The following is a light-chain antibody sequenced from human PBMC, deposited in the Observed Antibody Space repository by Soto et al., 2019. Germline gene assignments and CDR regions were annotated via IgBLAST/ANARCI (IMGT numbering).Light chain of an antibody. Sequence: EIVLTQSPGTLSLSPGERATLSCRASQSVSNNYLAWYQQKPGQAPRLLIYDASNRATGIPPRFSGSGSGTDFILTISSLEPEDSGVYYCQQRNDWVTFGGGTKVDI. CDR2: DAS. CDR3: QQRNDWVT. J-gene: IGKJ4*01. CDR1: QSVSNNY. V-gene: IGKV3D-20*02.